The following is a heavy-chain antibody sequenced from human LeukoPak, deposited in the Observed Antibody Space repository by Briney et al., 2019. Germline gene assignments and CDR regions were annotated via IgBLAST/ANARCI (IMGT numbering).Heavy chain of an antibody. CDR3: LGHGDGVPY. CDR1: GSTFRKYW. J-gene: IGHJ4*02. V-gene: IGHV3-7*01. CDR2: INPSGGET. Sequence: PGGSLRLSCADSGSTFRKYWMSWVRQAPGKGLEWVGNINPSGGETYYLDSVRGRFTISRDNAKNSLYLQMNSLRVEDAAVYYCLGHGDGVPYWGQGTRVTVSS. D-gene: IGHD5-24*01.